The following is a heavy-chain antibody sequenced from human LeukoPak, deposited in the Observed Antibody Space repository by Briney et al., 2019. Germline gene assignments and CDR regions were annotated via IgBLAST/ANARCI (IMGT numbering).Heavy chain of an antibody. Sequence: GESLKISCQGSGYSFTSYWIAWMRQMLGKGLEWMGIIYPGDSDTRCSPSFQGQVTISADKSISTAYLQWSSLKASDTAIYYCARRGRVAEYFDYWGQGTLVTVSS. CDR1: GYSFTSYW. D-gene: IGHD3-3*01. CDR2: IYPGDSDT. J-gene: IGHJ4*02. CDR3: ARRGRVAEYFDY. V-gene: IGHV5-51*01.